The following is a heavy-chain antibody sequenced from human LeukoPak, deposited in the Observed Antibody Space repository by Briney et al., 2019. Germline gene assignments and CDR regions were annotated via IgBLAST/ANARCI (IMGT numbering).Heavy chain of an antibody. D-gene: IGHD4-23*01. CDR1: GFTFSSYW. V-gene: IGHV3-74*03. J-gene: IGHJ1*01. Sequence: GGSLRLSCAASGFTFSSYWMHWVRQAPGKGLVWVSGTNTDGSSTMYADSVKGRFTIARDNAKNTLYLQMNSLRAEDTAVYYCYGANAEHWGQGTLVTVSP. CDR3: YGANAEH. CDR2: TNTDGSST.